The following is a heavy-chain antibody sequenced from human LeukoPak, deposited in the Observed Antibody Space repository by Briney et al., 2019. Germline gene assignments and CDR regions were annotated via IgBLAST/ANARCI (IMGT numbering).Heavy chain of an antibody. Sequence: PGGSLRLSCAATGFTFSSYGMHWVRQAPGKGLEWVAVISYDGSNKYYADSVKGRFTISRDNSKNTLYLQMNSLRAEDTAVYYCARHGDYRAFDIWGQGTMVTVSS. D-gene: IGHD4-17*01. CDR1: GFTFSSYG. CDR2: ISYDGSNK. CDR3: ARHGDYRAFDI. V-gene: IGHV3-30*03. J-gene: IGHJ3*02.